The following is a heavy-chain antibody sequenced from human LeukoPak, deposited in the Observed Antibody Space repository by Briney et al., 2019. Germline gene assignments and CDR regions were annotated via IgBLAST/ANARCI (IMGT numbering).Heavy chain of an antibody. Sequence: PGRSLRLSCAASGFTFSSYGMHWVRQAPGKGLEWVAAISYDGRNKEYVDSVKGRFIISRDNSKNTLYLQMNSLRAEDTAVYYCAKDRGYSHGFDYWGQGTLVTVSS. CDR1: GFTFSSYG. D-gene: IGHD5-18*01. CDR2: ISYDGRNK. CDR3: AKDRGYSHGFDY. J-gene: IGHJ4*02. V-gene: IGHV3-30*18.